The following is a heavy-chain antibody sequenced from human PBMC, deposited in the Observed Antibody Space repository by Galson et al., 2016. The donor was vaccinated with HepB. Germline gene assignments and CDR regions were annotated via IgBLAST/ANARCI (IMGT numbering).Heavy chain of an antibody. CDR2: ISETSRYI. CDR1: RFTFNDYY. D-gene: IGHD2-15*01. J-gene: IGHJ4*02. V-gene: IGHV3-11*06. CDR3: ARVGRTYCSGIKCYSGDFDY. Sequence: SLRLSCAASRFTFNDYYMNWIRQAPGKGLEWISYISETSRYIYYANSVKGRFTISIDNAKNSLDLQMNSLRPEDTAVYYCARVGRTYCSGIKCYSGDFDYWGQGTLVTVSS.